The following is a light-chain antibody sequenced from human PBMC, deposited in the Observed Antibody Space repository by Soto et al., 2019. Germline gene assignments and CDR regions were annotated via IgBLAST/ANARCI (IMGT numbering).Light chain of an antibody. CDR3: QQYNSFIT. J-gene: IGKJ5*01. CDR2: KAS. V-gene: IGKV1-5*03. CDR1: QSISSW. Sequence: DIQMTKSLSTLSASVGYRVTITCRASQSISSWLAWYQQKPGKAPKLLIYKASSLESGVPSRFSGSGSGTEFTLNISSLQPDDFATYYCQQYNSFITFGQGTRLRL.